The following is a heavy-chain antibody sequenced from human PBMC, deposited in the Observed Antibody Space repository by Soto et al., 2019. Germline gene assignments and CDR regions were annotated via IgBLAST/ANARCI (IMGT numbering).Heavy chain of an antibody. CDR3: ARTLYRRRGGSPSAEYFQH. D-gene: IGHD2-15*01. J-gene: IGHJ1*01. CDR2: IYYSGST. CDR1: GGSISSGGYY. V-gene: IGHV4-31*03. Sequence: SETLSVTCTVSGGSISSGGYYWSWIRQHPGKGLEWIGYIYYSGSTYYTPSLKSRVTISVDTSKNQFSLKLSSVTAADTAVYYCARTLYRRRGGSPSAEYFQHWGQGTLVTVSS.